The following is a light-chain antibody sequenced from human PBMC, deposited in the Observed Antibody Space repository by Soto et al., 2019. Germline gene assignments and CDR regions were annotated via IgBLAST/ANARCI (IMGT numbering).Light chain of an antibody. V-gene: IGKV1-27*01. Sequence: DIQMIQSPSSLSASVGDRVTITCRASQGISNYLAWYQQKPGKVPKLLIYAASTLQSGVPSRFSGSGSGTDFTLPISSLQPEDVANYYCQKYNTATYTFGQGTKLEIK. CDR1: QGISNY. CDR2: AAS. CDR3: QKYNTATYT. J-gene: IGKJ2*01.